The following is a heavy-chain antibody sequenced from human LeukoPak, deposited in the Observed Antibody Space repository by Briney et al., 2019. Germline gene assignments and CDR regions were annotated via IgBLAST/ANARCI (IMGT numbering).Heavy chain of an antibody. CDR1: RYIFTRYY. CDR2: IIPIFGTA. J-gene: IGHJ6*03. Sequence: SVKVSCKATRYIFTRYYMHWVRQAPGQGLEWMGGIIPIFGTANYAQKLQGRVTITTDESTSTAYMELSSLRSEDTAVYYCARAPGGSTMDVWGKGTTVTV. CDR3: ARAPGGSTMDV. D-gene: IGHD3-16*01. V-gene: IGHV1-69*05.